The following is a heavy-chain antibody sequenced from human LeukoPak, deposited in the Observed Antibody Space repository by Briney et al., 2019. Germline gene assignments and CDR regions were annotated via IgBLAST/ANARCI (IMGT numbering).Heavy chain of an antibody. Sequence: GGSLRLSCAASGFTFSSYAMHWVRQAPGKGLEWVAVISYDGSNKYYADSVKDRFTISRDNSKNTLYLQMNSLRAEDTAVYYCARDLRAVAGQIDYWGQGTLVTVSS. V-gene: IGHV3-30-3*01. D-gene: IGHD6-19*01. J-gene: IGHJ4*02. CDR2: ISYDGSNK. CDR3: ARDLRAVAGQIDY. CDR1: GFTFSSYA.